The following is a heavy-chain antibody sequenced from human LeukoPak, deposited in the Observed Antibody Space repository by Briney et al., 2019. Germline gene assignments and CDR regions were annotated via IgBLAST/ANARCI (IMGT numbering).Heavy chain of an antibody. CDR1: GFTFSDFS. D-gene: IGHD5-18*01. V-gene: IGHV3-21*01. CDR3: ARDPGRPDGYSDYYYYGMDV. J-gene: IGHJ6*02. CDR2: IDITSSHI. Sequence: GGSLRLSCAASGFTFSDFSMAWVRQAPGKGLVWVSSIDITSSHIFYADAVKGRFTISRDNADNSLYLQMNSLRAEDTAVYYCARDPGRPDGYSDYYYYGMDVWGQGTTVTVSS.